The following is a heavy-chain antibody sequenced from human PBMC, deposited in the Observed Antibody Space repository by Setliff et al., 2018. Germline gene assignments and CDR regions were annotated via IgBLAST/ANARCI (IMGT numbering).Heavy chain of an antibody. CDR1: GGSISSGGYS. CDR3: ARLWISYESNTYFYPKYFDF. V-gene: IGHV4-30-2*01. D-gene: IGHD3-22*01. J-gene: IGHJ4*02. CDR2: IYHSGST. Sequence: SETLSLTCAVSGGSISSGGYSWSWIRQPPGKGLEWIGYIYHSGSTYYNPSLKSRVTISVDRSKNQFSLKLSSVTAADTAVYYCARLWISYESNTYFYPKYFDFWGQGTLVTSPQ.